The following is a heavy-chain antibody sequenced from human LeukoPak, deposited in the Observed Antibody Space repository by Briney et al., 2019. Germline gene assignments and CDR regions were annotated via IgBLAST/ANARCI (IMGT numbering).Heavy chain of an antibody. V-gene: IGHV3-23*01. CDR2: ISGGGDIA. J-gene: IGHJ4*02. Sequence: GGSLRLSCVASGFIFSDYAMSWVRQAPGKGLEWVSAISGGGDIAYYADSVKGRFTISRDNSKNTLYLQMSSLRAEDTAVYYCPRKYDSSGYYDHWGQGILVSVSS. CDR1: GFIFSDYA. CDR3: PRKYDSSGYYDH. D-gene: IGHD3-22*01.